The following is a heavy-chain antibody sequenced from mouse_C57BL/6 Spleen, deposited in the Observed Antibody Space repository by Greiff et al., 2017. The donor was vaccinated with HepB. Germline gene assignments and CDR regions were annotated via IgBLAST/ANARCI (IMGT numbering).Heavy chain of an antibody. CDR3: ARGKAAQAAHWYFDV. Sequence: QVQLQQPGAELVRPGSSVKLSCKASGYTFTSYWMHWVKQRPIQGLEWIGNIDPSDSETHYNQKFKDKATLTVDKSSSTAYMQLSSLTSEDSAVYYCARGKAAQAAHWYFDVWGTGTTVTVSS. D-gene: IGHD3-2*02. J-gene: IGHJ1*03. V-gene: IGHV1-52*01. CDR1: GYTFTSYW. CDR2: IDPSDSET.